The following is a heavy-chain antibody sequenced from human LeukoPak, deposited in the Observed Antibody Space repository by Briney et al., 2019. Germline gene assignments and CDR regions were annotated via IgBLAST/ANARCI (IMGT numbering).Heavy chain of an antibody. CDR1: GYSFTSYW. Sequence: KSGESLKISCKGSGYSFTSYWIGWVRQMPGKGLEWMGIIYPGDSDTRYSPSFQGQVTISADKSVSTASLQWSSLKASDTAMYYCARPGNMYYYDSSGYYHDAFDIWGQGTMVTVSS. V-gene: IGHV5-51*01. CDR2: IYPGDSDT. CDR3: ARPGNMYYYDSSGYYHDAFDI. J-gene: IGHJ3*02. D-gene: IGHD3-22*01.